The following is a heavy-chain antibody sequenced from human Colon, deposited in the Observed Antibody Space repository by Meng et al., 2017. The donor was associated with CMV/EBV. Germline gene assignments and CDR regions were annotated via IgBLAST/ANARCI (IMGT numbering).Heavy chain of an antibody. CDR2: IYSGGST. J-gene: IGHJ6*02. V-gene: IGHV3-53*01. CDR1: GFTVSSTY. D-gene: IGHD3-10*01. CDR3: AKDTAYYYGSGSRAYGMDV. Sequence: GGSLRLSCAASGFTVSSTYMSWVRQAPGKGLEWVSVIYSGGSTYYADSVKGRFTISRDHSKNTLYLQMNSLGAEDTGVYYCAKDTAYYYGSGSRAYGMDVWGQGTTVTVSS.